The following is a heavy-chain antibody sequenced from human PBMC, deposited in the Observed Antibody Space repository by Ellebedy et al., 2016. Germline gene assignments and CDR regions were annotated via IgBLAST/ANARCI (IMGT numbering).Heavy chain of an antibody. V-gene: IGHV3-48*04. D-gene: IGHD4-17*01. CDR2: ISSRSSTM. Sequence: GESLKISXVGSGFSFNTHTLHWVRQAPGKGLEWVSFISSRSSTMYYADSVKGRFIISRDDAKDSLVLQMNSLRAEDTAVYYCARRMYHTGPYGLGPHDHWGQGTLVTVSS. CDR1: GFSFNTHT. J-gene: IGHJ4*02. CDR3: ARRMYHTGPYGLGPHDH.